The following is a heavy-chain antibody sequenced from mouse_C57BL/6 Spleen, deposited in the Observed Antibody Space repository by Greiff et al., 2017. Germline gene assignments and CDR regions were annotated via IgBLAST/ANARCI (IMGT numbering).Heavy chain of an antibody. CDR2: FYPGSGSI. J-gene: IGHJ4*01. D-gene: IGHD2-2*01. Sequence: QVQLQQSGAELVKPGASVKLSCKASGYTFTEYTIHWVKQRSGQGLEWIGWFYPGSGSIKYNEKFKDKATLTADKSSSTVYMELSRLTSEDSAVYFCARHEDRLYGYDGYYAMDYWGQGTSVTVSS. CDR1: GYTFTEYT. V-gene: IGHV1-62-2*01. CDR3: ARHEDRLYGYDGYYAMDY.